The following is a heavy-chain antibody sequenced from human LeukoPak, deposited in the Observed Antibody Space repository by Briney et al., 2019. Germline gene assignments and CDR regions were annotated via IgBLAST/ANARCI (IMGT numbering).Heavy chain of an antibody. CDR2: ISPYNSNT. CDR1: VYTFRSYG. Sequence: GASVKVSCKASVYTFRSYGFSWVRQAPGQGLEGMGWISPYNSNTNYEQRFRGRVAMNTDTATIRAYMELRSVRFDDTAVYYCARDGGYFDYWGRGTLVTVSS. CDR3: ARDGGYFDY. J-gene: IGHJ4*02. V-gene: IGHV1-18*01.